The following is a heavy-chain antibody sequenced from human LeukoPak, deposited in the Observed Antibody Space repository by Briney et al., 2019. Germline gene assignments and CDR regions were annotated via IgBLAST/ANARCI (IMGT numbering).Heavy chain of an antibody. CDR3: ARYDYGSGSYYNDFDY. J-gene: IGHJ4*02. CDR1: GGSFSGYY. Sequence: SETLSLTCAVYGGSFSGYYWSWIRQPPGKGLEWIGEINHSGSTNYNPSLKSRVTISVDTSKNQFSLKLSSVTAADTAVYYCARYDYGSGSYYNDFDYWGQGTLVTVSS. V-gene: IGHV4-34*01. CDR2: INHSGST. D-gene: IGHD3-10*01.